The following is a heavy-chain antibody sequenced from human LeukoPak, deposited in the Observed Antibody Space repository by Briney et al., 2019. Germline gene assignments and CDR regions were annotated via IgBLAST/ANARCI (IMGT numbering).Heavy chain of an antibody. D-gene: IGHD4-17*01. CDR2: VYYSGAT. V-gene: IGHV4-39*07. Sequence: SETLSLTCTVSGASISSSNFYWGWIRQPPGKGLEWIGSVYYSGATYYNPSLKSRVTISVDTSKNQFSLKLSSVTAADTAVYYCARGEGDYGIDYWGQGTLVTVSS. CDR3: ARGEGDYGIDY. CDR1: GASISSSNFY. J-gene: IGHJ4*02.